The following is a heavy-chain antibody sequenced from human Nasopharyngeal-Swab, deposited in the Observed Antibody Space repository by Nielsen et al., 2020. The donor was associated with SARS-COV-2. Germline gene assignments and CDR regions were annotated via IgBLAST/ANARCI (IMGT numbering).Heavy chain of an antibody. J-gene: IGHJ4*02. CDR2: ISSSGSTI. Sequence: GESLKISCAASGFTFSDYYMSWIRQAPGKGLEWVLYISSSGSTIYYADSVKGRFTISRDNAKNSLYLQMNSLRAEDTAVYYCARDGKVGSSYDYWGQGTLVTVSS. V-gene: IGHV3-11*01. CDR1: GFTFSDYY. CDR3: ARDGKVGSSYDY. D-gene: IGHD6-13*01.